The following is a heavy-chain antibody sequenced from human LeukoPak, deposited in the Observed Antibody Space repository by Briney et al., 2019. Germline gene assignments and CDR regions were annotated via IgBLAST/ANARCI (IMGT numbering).Heavy chain of an antibody. J-gene: IGHJ6*03. CDR2: ISYDGSNK. D-gene: IGHD5-12*01. Sequence: GGSLRLSCAASGFTFSSYAMHWVRQAPGKGPEWVAVISYDGSNKYYADSVKGRFTISRDNSKNTLYLQMNSLRAEDTAVYYCARGGYSGYDYSPLYYYYMDVWGKGTTVTVSS. V-gene: IGHV3-30*04. CDR3: ARGGYSGYDYSPLYYYYMDV. CDR1: GFTFSSYA.